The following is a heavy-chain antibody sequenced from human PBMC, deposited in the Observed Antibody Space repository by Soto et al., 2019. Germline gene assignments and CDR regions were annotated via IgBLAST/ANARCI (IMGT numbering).Heavy chain of an antibody. V-gene: IGHV4-61*01. J-gene: IGHJ4*02. Sequence: SETLSLTCTVSGASVGSGSFYWSWIRQPPGKGLEWIGYVFFSASTNYNPSLKSRVTMSMDTSKNQFSLKLRFMAATDTAVYYCARGQYFSFWSGLKYYFDQWGQGAQVTVSS. CDR3: ARGQYFSFWSGLKYYFDQ. CDR1: GASVGSGSFY. D-gene: IGHD3-3*01. CDR2: VFFSAST.